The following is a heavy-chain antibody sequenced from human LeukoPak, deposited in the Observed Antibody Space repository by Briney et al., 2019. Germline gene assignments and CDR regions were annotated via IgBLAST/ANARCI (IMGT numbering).Heavy chain of an antibody. CDR1: GFTFSNYA. D-gene: IGHD1-26*01. Sequence: GGSLRLSCAASGFTFSNYAMSWVRQAPGKGLEWVSTISGSGGSTSYADFVKGRFIISRDNSNNTLYLQMNSLRAEDTAVYYCATPSGSYREAFDIWGQGTMVTVSS. CDR2: ISGSGGST. J-gene: IGHJ3*02. CDR3: ATPSGSYREAFDI. V-gene: IGHV3-23*01.